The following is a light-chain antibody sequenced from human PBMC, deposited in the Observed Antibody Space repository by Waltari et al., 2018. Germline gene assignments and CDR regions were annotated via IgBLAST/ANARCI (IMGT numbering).Light chain of an antibody. CDR2: WAS. V-gene: IGKV4-1*01. CDR3: QQFYTTPMT. CDR1: KSVLYSYNNKNY. Sequence: DIVMTQSPDSLAVALGERATHTCKSGKSVLYSYNNKNYVAWYQQKPGQPPKLLVDWASTRESGVPDRFSAGGSGTDFTLTISSLQAEDVAVYYCQQFYTTPMTFGQGTRLEIK. J-gene: IGKJ5*01.